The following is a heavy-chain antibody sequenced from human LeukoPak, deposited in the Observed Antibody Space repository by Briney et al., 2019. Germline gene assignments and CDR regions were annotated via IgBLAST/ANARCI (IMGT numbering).Heavy chain of an antibody. CDR3: AKARDYSNYCFDY. D-gene: IGHD4-11*01. CDR2: ISGSGGST. J-gene: IGHJ4*02. Sequence: GGSLRLSCAASGFTFNNFGMSWVRHAPGKGLVWVSAISGSGGSTYYADSVKGRFTISRDNSKNTLYLQMSSLRVEDTAVYYCAKARDYSNYCFDYWGQGTLVTVSS. V-gene: IGHV3-23*01. CDR1: GFTFNNFG.